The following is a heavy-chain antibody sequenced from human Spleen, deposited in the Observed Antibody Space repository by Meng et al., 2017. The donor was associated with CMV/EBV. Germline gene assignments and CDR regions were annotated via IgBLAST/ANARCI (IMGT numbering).Heavy chain of an antibody. Sequence: GGSLRLSCAASGFIVSSKYMSWVRQAPGKGLQWVSVIYAGGSTDYAESVKGRFTISRDNSKNTLYLQMNSLRAEDTAVYYCVGGRLFGDLDYWGQGTLVTVSS. CDR2: IYAGGST. D-gene: IGHD2-15*01. CDR1: GFIVSSKY. V-gene: IGHV3-66*02. J-gene: IGHJ4*02. CDR3: VGGRLFGDLDY.